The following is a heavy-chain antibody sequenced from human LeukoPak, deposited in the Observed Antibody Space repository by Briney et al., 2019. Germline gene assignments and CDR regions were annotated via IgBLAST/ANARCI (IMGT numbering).Heavy chain of an antibody. V-gene: IGHV4-61*05. D-gene: IGHD5-24*01. J-gene: IGHJ4*02. Sequence: NAAPTLSPTCTLSGGSISGSSYYWGWASPHARSWKGWNGYIYFSGRTTYHPSLKDRVTISVETSKNQFFLKLSSVAPTDPVVSYCASLGYYRRDGYKWSDYWGQGTLVTVSS. CDR3: ASLGYYRRDGYKWSDY. CDR1: GGSISGSSYY. CDR2: IYFSGRT.